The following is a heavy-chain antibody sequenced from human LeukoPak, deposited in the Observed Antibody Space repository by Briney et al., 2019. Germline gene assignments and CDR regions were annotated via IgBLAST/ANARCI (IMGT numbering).Heavy chain of an antibody. V-gene: IGHV5-51*01. CDR3: ARYSGSYLITYYYYYYMDV. D-gene: IGHD1-26*01. CDR2: IYPGGSDT. Sequence: NLGESLKISCKGSGYSFTSYWIGWVRQMPGKGLEWMGIIYPGGSDTRYSPSFQGQVTISADKSISTAYLQWSSLKASDTAMYYCARYSGSYLITYYYYYYMDVWGKGTTVTVSS. J-gene: IGHJ6*03. CDR1: GYSFTSYW.